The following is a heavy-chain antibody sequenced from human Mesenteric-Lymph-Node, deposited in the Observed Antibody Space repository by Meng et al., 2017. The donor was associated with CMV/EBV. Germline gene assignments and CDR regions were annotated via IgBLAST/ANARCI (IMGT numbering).Heavy chain of an antibody. Sequence: GESLKISCATSGFTFSTYSLNWVRQAPGKGLEWVSVIYSDGSNTYYADSVKGRFTISRDNSKNTLYLQMNSLRAEDTAVYYCAKDLRGTYTSGWGNIDYWGQGTLVTVSS. CDR3: AKDLRGTYTSGWGNIDY. CDR2: IYSDGSNT. CDR1: GFTFSTYS. V-gene: IGHV3-23*03. D-gene: IGHD6-19*01. J-gene: IGHJ4*02.